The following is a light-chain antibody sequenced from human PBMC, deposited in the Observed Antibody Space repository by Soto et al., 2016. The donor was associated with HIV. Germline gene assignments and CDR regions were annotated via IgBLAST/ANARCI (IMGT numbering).Light chain of an antibody. CDR3: MQGIHLPIT. J-gene: IGKJ5*01. CDR2: EAS. Sequence: DFVMTQTPLSLSVTPGQPASISCRSSQSLLHSDGRTYMFWYLQKPGQSPQVLIYEASRRFSGVPDRFSGSGSGTDFTLKISRVEAEDVGVYYCMQGIHLPITFGQGTRLDI. V-gene: IGKV2-29*03. CDR1: QSLLHSDGRTY.